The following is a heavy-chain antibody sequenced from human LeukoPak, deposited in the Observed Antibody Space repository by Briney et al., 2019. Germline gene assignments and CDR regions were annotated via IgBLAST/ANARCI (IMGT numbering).Heavy chain of an antibody. CDR2: ISSSSSYI. J-gene: IGHJ6*02. D-gene: IGHD2-2*02. CDR1: GFTVSSNY. CDR3: ARVNTRRYYYGMDV. Sequence: GGSLRLSCAASGFTVSSNYMTWVRQAPGKGLEWVSSISSSSSYIYYADSVKGRFTISRDNAKNSLYLQMNSLRAEDTAVYYCARVNTRRYYYGMDVWGQGTTVTVSS. V-gene: IGHV3-21*01.